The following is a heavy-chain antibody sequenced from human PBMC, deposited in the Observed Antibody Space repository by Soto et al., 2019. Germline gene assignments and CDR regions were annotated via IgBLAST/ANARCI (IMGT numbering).Heavy chain of an antibody. CDR3: ARENSGGDDYADPRES. Sequence: PXESLRLSCAASGFIFSTYSMNWVRQAPGMGLEWVSYIGGSGSTTIYYADSVKGRFTISRDNAKNSLYLQMNSLRDEDTAVYYRARENSGGDDYADPRESWGQGTLVTVSS. D-gene: IGHD4-17*01. J-gene: IGHJ4*02. V-gene: IGHV3-48*02. CDR2: IGGSGSTTI. CDR1: GFIFSTYS.